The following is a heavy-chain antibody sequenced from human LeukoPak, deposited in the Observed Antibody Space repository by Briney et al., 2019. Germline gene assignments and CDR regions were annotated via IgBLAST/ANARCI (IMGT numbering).Heavy chain of an antibody. CDR2: ISSSGSTI. D-gene: IGHD6-19*01. CDR3: ARVLAVAGTKAFDI. CDR1: GFTFSYYY. J-gene: IGHJ3*02. V-gene: IGHV3-11*04. Sequence: PGGSLRLSCAASGFTFSYYYMSWIRQAPGKGLEWVSYISSSGSTIYYADSVKGRFTISRDNAKNSLYLQMNSLRAEDTAVYYCARVLAVAGTKAFDIWGQGTMVTVSS.